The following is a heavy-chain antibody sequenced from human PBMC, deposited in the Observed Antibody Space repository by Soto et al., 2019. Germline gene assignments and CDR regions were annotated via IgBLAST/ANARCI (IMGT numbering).Heavy chain of an antibody. CDR3: AKDLSSITVLGVIVTGYYGMDV. D-gene: IGHD3-3*01. CDR2: ISDSGGST. V-gene: IGHV3-23*01. J-gene: IGHJ6*02. CDR1: GFTFSTSA. Sequence: GGSLRLSCAASGFTFSTSAMSWVRQAPGKGLEWVSGISDSGGSTYYADSVKGRFTISRDNSKNTLYLQMNSLRAEDTAVYYCAKDLSSITVLGVIVTGYYGMDVWGQGTTVTVSS.